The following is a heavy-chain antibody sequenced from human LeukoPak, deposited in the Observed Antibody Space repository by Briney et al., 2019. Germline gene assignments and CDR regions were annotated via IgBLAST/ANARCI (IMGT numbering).Heavy chain of an antibody. Sequence: SVKVSCKASGGTFSSYAISWVRQAPGQGLEWMGWIIPIFGTANYAQKFQGRVTITADKSTSTAYMELSSLRSEDTAVYYCARDSYRTRNYNWFDPWGQGTLVTVSS. V-gene: IGHV1-69*06. D-gene: IGHD1-7*01. CDR1: GGTFSSYA. CDR3: ARDSYRTRNYNWFDP. CDR2: IIPIFGTA. J-gene: IGHJ5*02.